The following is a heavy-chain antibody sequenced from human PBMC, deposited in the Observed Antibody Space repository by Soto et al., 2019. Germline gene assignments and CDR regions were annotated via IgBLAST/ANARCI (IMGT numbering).Heavy chain of an antibody. J-gene: IGHJ6*03. CDR3: ASAAEWYYMDV. CDR2: INPSGGST. V-gene: IGHV1-46*03. D-gene: IGHD3-3*01. CDR1: GYTFTSYY. Sequence: ASVKVSCKASGYTFTSYYMHWVRQAPGQGLEWMGIINPSGGSTSYAQKFQGRVTMTRETSTSTVYMELSSLRSEDTAVYYCASAAEWYYMDVWGKGTTVTVSS.